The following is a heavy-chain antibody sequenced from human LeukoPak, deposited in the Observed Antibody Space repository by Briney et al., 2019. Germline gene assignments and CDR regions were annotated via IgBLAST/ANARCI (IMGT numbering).Heavy chain of an antibody. CDR1: GFTFSNYW. D-gene: IGHD6-13*01. CDR3: ARGEGSSPKDY. J-gene: IGHJ4*02. V-gene: IGHV3-74*01. CDR2: INTDGSIT. Sequence: GGSLRLSCVDSGFTFSNYWMYWVRQAPGKGLVWVSRINTDGSITNYADSVRGRFTISRDNAKNTLYLQMNSLRAEDTAVYYCARGEGSSPKDYWGQGTLVTVSS.